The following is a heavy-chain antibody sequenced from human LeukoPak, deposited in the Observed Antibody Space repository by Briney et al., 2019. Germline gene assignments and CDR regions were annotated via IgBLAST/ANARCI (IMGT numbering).Heavy chain of an antibody. CDR3: AKAAYCTSTSCHFSGYAQRLLDC. V-gene: IGHV3-30*18. CDR1: GFTFNMYG. Sequence: PGRSLRLSCAASGFTFNMYGMHWVRQAPGKRLEGVAGISNDGSTKDHADSVKGRFSISRDRSKKSMFLQMNSLRAEDTAVYYCAKAAYCTSTSCHFSGYAQRLLDCWGQGTLVTVSS. CDR2: ISNDGSTK. D-gene: IGHD2-2*01. J-gene: IGHJ4*02.